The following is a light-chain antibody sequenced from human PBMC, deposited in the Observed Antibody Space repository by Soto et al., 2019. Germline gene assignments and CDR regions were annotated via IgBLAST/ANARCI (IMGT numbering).Light chain of an antibody. CDR3: QQYNSHRA. CDR1: QSIDTW. CDR2: KAS. J-gene: IGKJ1*01. Sequence: DIQMTQSPSTLSAFVGDTVTITCRASQSIDTWLAWHQQKPGRAPKLLISKASALESGVPSRFSGSGSGTDFTLTIRDVQPDDFAIYYCQQYNSHRAFGQGTKVDIK. V-gene: IGKV1-5*03.